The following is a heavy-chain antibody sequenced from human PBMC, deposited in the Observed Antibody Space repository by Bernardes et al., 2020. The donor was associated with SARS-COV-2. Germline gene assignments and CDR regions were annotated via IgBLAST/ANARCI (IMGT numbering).Heavy chain of an antibody. CDR1: GFTFTNYA. CDR2: ISNSGDST. Sequence: GRSLRPSCIASGFTFTNYAMHWVRQAPGKGLEWVASISNSGDSTFYSDSVKDRFTISRDNSKNTLYLQMNSLRAEDTAVYYCAKSRFSGSVQRGVIDSWGQGTLVTVSS. J-gene: IGHJ4*02. D-gene: IGHD3-10*01. CDR3: AKSRFSGSVQRGVIDS. V-gene: IGHV3-23*01.